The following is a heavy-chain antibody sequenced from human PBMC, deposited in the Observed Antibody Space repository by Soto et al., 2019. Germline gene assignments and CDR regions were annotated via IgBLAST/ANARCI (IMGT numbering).Heavy chain of an antibody. CDR2: IWYDGSNK. CDR1: GFTFSSYG. CDR3: ASGEPGKLRRTTSGY. D-gene: IGHD1-7*01. J-gene: IGHJ4*02. V-gene: IGHV3-33*01. Sequence: GGSLRLSCAASGFTFSSYGMHWVRQAPGKGLEWVAVIWYDGSNKYYADSVKGRFTISRDNSKNTLYLQMNSLRAEDTAVYYCASGEPGKLRRTTSGYWGQGTLVTVSS.